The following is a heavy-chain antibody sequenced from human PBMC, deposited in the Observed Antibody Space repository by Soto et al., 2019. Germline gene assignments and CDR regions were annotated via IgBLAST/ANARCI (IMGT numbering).Heavy chain of an antibody. D-gene: IGHD3-10*01. V-gene: IGHV3-30*18. CDR3: AKRRRKVHRAFDY. CDR1: GFTFSSYG. CDR2: ISYDGSNK. Sequence: GGSLRLSCAASGFTFSSYGMHWVRQAPGKGLEWVAVISYDGSNKYYADSVKGRFTISRDNSKNTLYLQMNSLRAEDTAVYYCAKRRRKVHRAFDYWGQGTLVTVSS. J-gene: IGHJ4*02.